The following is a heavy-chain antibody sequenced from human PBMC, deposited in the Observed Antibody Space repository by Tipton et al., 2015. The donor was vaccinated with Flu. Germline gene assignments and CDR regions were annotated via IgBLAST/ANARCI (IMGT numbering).Heavy chain of an antibody. CDR1: GFRFNTFW. V-gene: IGHV3-7*01. Sequence: SLRLSCAASGFRFNTFWMNWVRQAAGKGLEWVAIIKQDASEKLYVDSVEGRFTISRDNSNNMLYVEMNSLRPEDTAVYYCAKDLGFGLVDAPYISGMDVWGQGTTVTVSS. D-gene: IGHD6-19*01. J-gene: IGHJ6*02. CDR2: IKQDASEK. CDR3: AKDLGFGLVDAPYISGMDV.